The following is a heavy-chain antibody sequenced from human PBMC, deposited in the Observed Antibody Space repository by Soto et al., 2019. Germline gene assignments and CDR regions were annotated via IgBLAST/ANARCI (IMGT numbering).Heavy chain of an antibody. CDR3: ARDGDPGYSFWSGPLGGGRFDP. D-gene: IGHD3-3*01. J-gene: IGHJ5*02. CDR1: GGTFGNTA. V-gene: IGHV1-69*12. CDR2: IVPMFGTA. Sequence: QVQLVQSGAEVTEPGSSVNVSCKTSGGTFGNTAVTWVRQARGQGLEWIGGIVPMFGTANYAQKFQGRVTITADESTSTAYMELSSLRSDDTAVYYCARDGDPGYSFWSGPLGGGRFDPWGQGTLVTVSS.